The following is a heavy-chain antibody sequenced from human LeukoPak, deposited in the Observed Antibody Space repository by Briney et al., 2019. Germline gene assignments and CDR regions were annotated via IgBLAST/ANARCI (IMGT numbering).Heavy chain of an antibody. V-gene: IGHV4-59*01. J-gene: IGHJ5*02. Sequence: SETLSLTCTVSGGSISSYYWSWIRQPPGKGLEWIGYIYYSGSTNYNPSLKSRVTISVDTSKNQFSLKLSSVTAADTAVYYCAGYNNSWVNWFDPWGQGTLVTVSS. CDR2: IYYSGST. D-gene: IGHD6-6*01. CDR1: GGSISSYY. CDR3: AGYNNSWVNWFDP.